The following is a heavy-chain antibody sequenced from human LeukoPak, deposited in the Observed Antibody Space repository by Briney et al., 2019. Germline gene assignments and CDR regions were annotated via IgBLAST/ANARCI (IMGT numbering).Heavy chain of an antibody. CDR2: INPNSGVT. V-gene: IGHV1-2*02. CDR3: ARRASLIAPYDVFDL. D-gene: IGHD2-21*01. J-gene: IGHJ3*01. CDR1: GYTFNRHY. Sequence: ASVKVSCKASGYTFNRHYMRWVRQAPGLGLEWMGWINPNSGVTESAQKYQGRVTMTRDTSISTAYMELTCLKSDDTAVYYCARRASLIAPYDVFDLWGLGTVVTVSS.